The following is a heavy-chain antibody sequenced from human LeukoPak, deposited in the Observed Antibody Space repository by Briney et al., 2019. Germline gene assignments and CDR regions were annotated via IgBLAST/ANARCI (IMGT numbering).Heavy chain of an antibody. V-gene: IGHV3-33*01. J-gene: IGHJ4*02. Sequence: GGSLRLFCAASGFTFSSYGMHWVRQAPGKGLEWVAVIWYDGSNKYYADSVKGRFTISRDNSKNTLYLQMNSLRAEDTAVYYCARYSTSSSYTFDYWGQGTLVTVSS. CDR3: ARYSTSSSYTFDY. CDR1: GFTFSSYG. D-gene: IGHD2-2*01. CDR2: IWYDGSNK.